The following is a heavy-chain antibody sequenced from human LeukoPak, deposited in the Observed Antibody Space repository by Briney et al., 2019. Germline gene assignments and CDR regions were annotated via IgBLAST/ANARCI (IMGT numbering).Heavy chain of an antibody. D-gene: IGHD1-7*01. CDR1: GYTFTGYY. Sequence: ASVKVSCKASGYTFTGYYMHWVRQAPGQGLEWMGWINPNSGGTNYAQKFQGRVTMTRDTSISTAYMELSRLRSDDTAVYYCAREGGNNWNSAEMYYFDYWGQGTLVTVSS. CDR2: INPNSGGT. V-gene: IGHV1-2*02. J-gene: IGHJ4*02. CDR3: AREGGNNWNSAEMYYFDY.